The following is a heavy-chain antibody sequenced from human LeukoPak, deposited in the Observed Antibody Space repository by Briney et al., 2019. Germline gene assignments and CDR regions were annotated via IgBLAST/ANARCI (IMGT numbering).Heavy chain of an antibody. V-gene: IGHV3-49*04. CDR3: TRVTYYYDNSGYFHFDY. CDR1: GFTFGDYA. Sequence: PGGSLRLSCTASGFTFGDYAMSWVRQAPGKGLEWVSFIRRKAHGGTTEYGASVKGRFSSSRDDSKSLAYLQMNSLKSEDTAVYFCTRVTYYYDNSGYFHFDYWGQGTLVTVSS. CDR2: IRRKAHGGTT. J-gene: IGHJ4*02. D-gene: IGHD3-22*01.